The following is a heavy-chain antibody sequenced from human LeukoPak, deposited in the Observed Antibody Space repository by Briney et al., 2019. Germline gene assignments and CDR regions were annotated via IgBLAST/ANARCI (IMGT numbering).Heavy chain of an antibody. CDR3: TRVGPGRDLGY. V-gene: IGHV3-48*03. Sequence: GGSLRLSCSASGFTFSSYEMNWVRQAPGKGLEWVSYISSRSGTIYYADSVKGRFTMSRDNAKNSLYLQMTSLRVEDTAVYYCTRVGPGRDLGYWGQGTLVTVSS. J-gene: IGHJ4*02. CDR1: GFTFSSYE. CDR2: ISSRSGTI. D-gene: IGHD1-1*01.